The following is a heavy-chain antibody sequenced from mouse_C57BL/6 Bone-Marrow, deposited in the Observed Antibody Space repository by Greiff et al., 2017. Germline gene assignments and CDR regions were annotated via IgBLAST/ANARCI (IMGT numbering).Heavy chain of an antibody. D-gene: IGHD2-3*01. J-gene: IGHJ3*01. Sequence: EVQRVESGGGLVQPGGSLKLSCAASGFTFSDYGMAWVRQAPRKGPEWVAFISNLAYSIYYADTVTGRFTISRENAKNTLYLEMSSLRSEDTAMYYCARHGGYYETDAFAYWGQGTLVTVSA. CDR1: GFTFSDYG. CDR2: ISNLAYSI. V-gene: IGHV5-15*01. CDR3: ARHGGYYETDAFAY.